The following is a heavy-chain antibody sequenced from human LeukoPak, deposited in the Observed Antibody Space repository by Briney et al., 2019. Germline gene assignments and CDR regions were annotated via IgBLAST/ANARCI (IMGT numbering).Heavy chain of an antibody. CDR2: IYHSGST. V-gene: IGHV4-30-2*01. CDR3: AVADYGGNKHHLGAFDI. J-gene: IGHJ3*02. D-gene: IGHD4-23*01. CDR1: GGSISSGGYY. Sequence: TPSQTLSLTCTVSGGSISSGGYYWSWTRQPPGKGLEWIGYIYHSGSTYYNPSLKSRVTISVDRSKNQFSLKLSSVTAADTAVYYCAVADYGGNKHHLGAFDIWGQGTMVTVSS.